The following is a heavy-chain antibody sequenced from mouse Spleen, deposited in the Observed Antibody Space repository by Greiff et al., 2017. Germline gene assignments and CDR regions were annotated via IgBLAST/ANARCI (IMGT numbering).Heavy chain of an antibody. CDR3: ARSLVWYPYYFDY. Sequence: EVKLVESGPGLAKPSQTLSLTCSVTGYSITSDYWNWIRKFPGNKLEYMGYISSSGSTYYNPSLKSRISITRDTSKNQYSLQLNSVTTEDTATYYCARSLVWYPYYFDYWGQGTTLTVAS. V-gene: IGHV3-8*01. D-gene: IGHD2-10*02. CDR2: ISSSGST. J-gene: IGHJ2*01. CDR1: GYSITSDY.